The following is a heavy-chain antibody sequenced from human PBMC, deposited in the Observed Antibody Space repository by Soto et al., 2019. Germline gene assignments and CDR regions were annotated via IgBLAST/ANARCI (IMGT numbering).Heavy chain of an antibody. D-gene: IGHD4-17*01. CDR2: ISYDGSNK. Sequence: QVQLVESGGGVVQPGRSLRLSCAASGFTFINYAMHWVRQAPGKGLEWVAVISYDGSNKYYADSVKGRFTISRDNSKNPMYLQMNSLSAEDTAVYYCARDQGKGTMTILWGQGTLVTVSS. CDR1: GFTFINYA. J-gene: IGHJ4*02. CDR3: ARDQGKGTMTIL. V-gene: IGHV3-30-3*01.